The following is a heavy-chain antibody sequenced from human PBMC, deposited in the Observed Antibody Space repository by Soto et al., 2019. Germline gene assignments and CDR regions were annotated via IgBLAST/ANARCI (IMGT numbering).Heavy chain of an antibody. D-gene: IGHD5-18*01. CDR3: ARSRGYSYGYPLAY. CDR2: IIPIFGTA. CDR1: GGTFSSYA. V-gene: IGHV1-69*12. Sequence: QVQLVQSGAEVKKPGSSVKVSCKASGGTFSSYAISWVRQAPGQGLEWMGGIIPIFGTANYAQKFQGRVTITGDESTRPAYMELSSLRSEDTAVYYCARSRGYSYGYPLAYWGQGTLVTVSS. J-gene: IGHJ4*02.